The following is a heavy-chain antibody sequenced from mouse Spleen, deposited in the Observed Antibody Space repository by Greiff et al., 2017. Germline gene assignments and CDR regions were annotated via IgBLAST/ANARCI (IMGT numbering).Heavy chain of an antibody. CDR1: GYTFTSYW. CDR2: IDPSDSYT. CDR3: ARGHGNHIDY. J-gene: IGHJ2*01. Sequence: QVQLQQPGAELVKPGASVKLSCKASGYTFTSYWMQWVKQRPGQGLEWIGEIDPSDSYTNYNQKFKGKATLTVDTSSSTAYMQLSSLTSEDSAVYYCARGHGNHIDYWGQGTTLTVSS. V-gene: IGHV1-50*01. D-gene: IGHD2-1*01.